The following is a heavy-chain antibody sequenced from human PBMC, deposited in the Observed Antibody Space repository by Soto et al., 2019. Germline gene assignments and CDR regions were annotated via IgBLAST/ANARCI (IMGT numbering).Heavy chain of an antibody. Sequence: QVHLVQSGAEVKKPGASVKVSCKGSGYAFTTYGITWVRQAPGQGLEWMGWISAHNGNTNYAQKLQGRVTVTRDTSTSTANVELRSLRSDGTAVYYCARGRYGDYWGQGALVTVSS. CDR1: GYAFTTYG. CDR3: ARGRYGDY. D-gene: IGHD1-1*01. J-gene: IGHJ4*02. CDR2: ISAHNGNT. V-gene: IGHV1-18*01.